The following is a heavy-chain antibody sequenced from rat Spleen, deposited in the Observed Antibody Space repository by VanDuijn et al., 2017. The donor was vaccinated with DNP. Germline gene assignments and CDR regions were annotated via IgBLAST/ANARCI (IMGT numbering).Heavy chain of an antibody. D-gene: IGHD1-4*01. CDR1: GFTFSNYG. Sequence: EVQLVESGGGLVQPGRSLKLSCAASGFTFSNYGMAWVRQAPTKGLEWVATIRYDGSSTYCPDSVKGRFTVSRDNAKSTLYLQVNSLRSEDTATYYCARLLSLPYWYFDFWGQGVMVTVSS. CDR3: ARLLSLPYWYFDF. J-gene: IGHJ2*01. V-gene: IGHV5-29*01. CDR2: IRYDGSST.